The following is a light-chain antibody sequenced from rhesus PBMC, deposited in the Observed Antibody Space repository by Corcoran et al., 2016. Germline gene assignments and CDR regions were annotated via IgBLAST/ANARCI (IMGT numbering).Light chain of an antibody. Sequence: QAALTQPRSVSGSPGQSVTISCTGTSSAIGGYNYVSWYQQHPGTAPKLMIYEVSKRPSGVSDRFSGSKSGNTASLTISGLQAEDEADYYCCSYAGSYVFGSGTKLTVL. V-gene: IGLV2-32*01. CDR3: CSYAGSYV. CDR2: EVS. J-gene: IGLJ6*01. CDR1: SSAIGGYNY.